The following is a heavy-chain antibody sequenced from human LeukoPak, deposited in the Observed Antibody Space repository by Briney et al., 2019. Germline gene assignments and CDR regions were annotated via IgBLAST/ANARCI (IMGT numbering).Heavy chain of an antibody. CDR2: ISGSGGST. V-gene: IGHV3-23*01. J-gene: IGHJ4*02. CDR1: GFTFSSYA. Sequence: GGSLRLSCAASGFTFSSYAMSWVRQAPGKGLEWVSAISGSGGSTYYADSVKGRFTISRDNSKNTLYLQMNSLTAGDTAVYYCAKENSLYSSGWYELDYWGQGTLVTVSS. CDR3: AKENSLYSSGWYELDY. D-gene: IGHD6-19*01.